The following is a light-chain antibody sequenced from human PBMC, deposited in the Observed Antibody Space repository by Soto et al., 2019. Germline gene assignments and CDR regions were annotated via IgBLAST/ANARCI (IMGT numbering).Light chain of an antibody. V-gene: IGKV3-11*01. CDR3: QQRSNWPLFT. CDR1: QSVSNS. CDR2: DAS. Sequence: EIVLTQSPATLSLSPGERATLSCRASQSVSNSLAWYQQKPGQAPRLLIYDASNRATGIPARFSGSGSGTDFTLIISSLEPEDFAVYYCQQRSNWPLFTFGGGTKVEIK. J-gene: IGKJ4*01.